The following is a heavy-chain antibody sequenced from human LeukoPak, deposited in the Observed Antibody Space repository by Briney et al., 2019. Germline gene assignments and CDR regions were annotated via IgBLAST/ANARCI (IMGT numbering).Heavy chain of an antibody. CDR1: GGSFSGYY. CDR2: INHSGST. Sequence: SETLSLTCAVYGGSFSGYYWSWIRQPPGKGLEGIGEINHSGSTNYNPSLKSRVTISVDTSKNQFSLKLSSVTAADTAVYYCARGGDQYGVDFDYWGQGTLVTVSS. D-gene: IGHD4-17*01. V-gene: IGHV4-34*01. J-gene: IGHJ4*02. CDR3: ARGGDQYGVDFDY.